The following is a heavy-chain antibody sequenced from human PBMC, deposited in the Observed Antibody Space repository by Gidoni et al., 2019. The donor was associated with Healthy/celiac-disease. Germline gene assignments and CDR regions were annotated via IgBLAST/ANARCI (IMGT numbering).Heavy chain of an antibody. V-gene: IGHV3-66*01. CDR1: GFPVRSNY. CDR3: AWSASGGGYYYYYGMDV. Sequence: EVQLSESGGGVVQLGGALRLSCAASGFPVRSNYMSWVRQAPGKGREWVSVSYSGDSTYYTDSVKGRFTISRDNSKNTLYLQMDSLRAEDTAVYYCAWSASGGGYYYYYGMDVWGQGPTVTVSS. J-gene: IGHJ6*02. D-gene: IGHD3-16*01. CDR2: SYSGDST.